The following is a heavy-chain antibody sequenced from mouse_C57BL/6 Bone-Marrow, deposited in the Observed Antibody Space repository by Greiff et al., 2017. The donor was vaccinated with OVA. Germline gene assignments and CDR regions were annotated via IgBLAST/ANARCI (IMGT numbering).Heavy chain of an antibody. J-gene: IGHJ2*01. CDR3: ARSTAQATFY. CDR2: IDPSDSYT. V-gene: IGHV1-59*01. D-gene: IGHD3-2*02. Sequence: QVQLQQPGAELVRPGTSVKLSCKASGYTFPSYWMHWVKQRPGQGLEWIGVIDPSDSYTNYNQKFKGKATLTVDTSSSTAYMQLSSLTSEDYAVYYCARSTAQATFYWGQGTTLTVSS. CDR1: GYTFPSYW.